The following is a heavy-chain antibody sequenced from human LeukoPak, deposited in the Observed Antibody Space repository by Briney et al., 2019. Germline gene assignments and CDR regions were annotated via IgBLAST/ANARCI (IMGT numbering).Heavy chain of an antibody. Sequence: GGSLRLSCEASGFSFNNIWTSWVRQAPGKGLEWVGRVKSKADDGTTDYAAPVQGRFTISRDDSKNTLSLQMNSLKTEDTAVYYCATEGCSGSYDGDDAFDMCGRGKMVTVSS. CDR2: VKSKADDGTT. V-gene: IGHV3-15*01. CDR1: GFSFNNIW. J-gene: IGHJ3*02. CDR3: ATEGCSGSYDGDDAFDM. D-gene: IGHD3-10*02.